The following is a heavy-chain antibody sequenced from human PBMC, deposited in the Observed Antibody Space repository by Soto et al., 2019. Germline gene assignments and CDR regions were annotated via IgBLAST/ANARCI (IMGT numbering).Heavy chain of an antibody. J-gene: IGHJ4*02. CDR2: INPNSGGT. CDR3: ARGYQPLLFSEWAFDY. V-gene: IGHV1-2*04. CDR1: GYTFTGYY. Sequence: ASVKVSCKASGYTFTGYYMHWVRQAPGQGLEWMGWINPNSGGTNYAQKFQGWVTMTRDTSISTAYMELSRLRSDDTAVYYCARGYQPLLFSEWAFDYWGQGTLVTVSS. D-gene: IGHD2-21*02.